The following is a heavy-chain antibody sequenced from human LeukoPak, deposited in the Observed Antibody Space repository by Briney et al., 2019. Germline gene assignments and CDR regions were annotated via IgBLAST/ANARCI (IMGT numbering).Heavy chain of an antibody. Sequence: PGGSLRLSCAASGFTFSSYSMNWVRQAPGKGLEWVSSISSSSSYIYYADSVKGRFTISRDNAKNSLYLQMNSLRAEDTAVYYCARGGYSSGWYSGGDAFDIWGQGTMATVSS. CDR2: ISSSSSYI. D-gene: IGHD6-19*01. V-gene: IGHV3-21*01. J-gene: IGHJ3*02. CDR1: GFTFSSYS. CDR3: ARGGYSSGWYSGGDAFDI.